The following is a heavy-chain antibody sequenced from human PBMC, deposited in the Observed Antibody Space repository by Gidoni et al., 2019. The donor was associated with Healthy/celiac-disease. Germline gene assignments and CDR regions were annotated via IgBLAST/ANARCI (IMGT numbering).Heavy chain of an antibody. CDR1: GGSLTSGGSY. Sequence: QVQLQESGPGLVQPSQSMSLTCTVSGGSLTSGGSYWSWIRQHPGKGLEWIGYIYYSGSTYYNPSLNSRVTISVDTSKNQFSLKLSSVTAADTAVYYCASYIVRLRSSVRGFGYWGQGTLVTVSS. CDR3: ASYIVRLRSSVRGFGY. V-gene: IGHV4-31*03. D-gene: IGHD5-12*01. CDR2: IYYSGST. J-gene: IGHJ4*02.